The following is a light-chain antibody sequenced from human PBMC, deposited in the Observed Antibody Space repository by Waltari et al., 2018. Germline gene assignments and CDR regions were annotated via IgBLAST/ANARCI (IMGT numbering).Light chain of an antibody. Sequence: SFELTQPTSVSVSPGQTASITCSGDKLGDKHVCWYQQKPGQSPVAVIYQDNRRPSGIPGRFSGSNSGNTATLTIRGTQAMDEADYFCQAWDTTTGVFGGGTKLTVL. CDR2: QDN. V-gene: IGLV3-1*01. CDR3: QAWDTTTGV. J-gene: IGLJ2*01. CDR1: KLGDKH.